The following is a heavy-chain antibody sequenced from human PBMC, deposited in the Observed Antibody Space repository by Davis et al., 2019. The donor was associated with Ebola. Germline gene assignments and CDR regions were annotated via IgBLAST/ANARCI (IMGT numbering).Heavy chain of an antibody. D-gene: IGHD3-3*01. CDR1: GYTFSSYS. Sequence: ASVKVSCKASGYTFSSYSLQWVRQAPGQRLEWMGWINCGNGNTKYSQNFQGRVTITRDTPTSTAYMDLSSLRSEDTAVYYCAREHDSWSGYAFDYWGQGSLVTVSA. V-gene: IGHV1-3*01. CDR3: AREHDSWSGYAFDY. J-gene: IGHJ4*02. CDR2: INCGNGNT.